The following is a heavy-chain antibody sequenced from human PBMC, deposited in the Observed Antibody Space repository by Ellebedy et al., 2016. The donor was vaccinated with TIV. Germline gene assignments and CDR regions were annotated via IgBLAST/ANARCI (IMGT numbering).Heavy chain of an antibody. Sequence: GESLKISXAASGFTFSSYSMNWVRQAPGKGLEWVSSISSSSSYIYYADSVKGRFTISRDNAKNSLYLQMNSLRAEDTAVYYCARVFYDSGFDYWGQGTLVTVSS. CDR2: ISSSSSYI. J-gene: IGHJ4*02. V-gene: IGHV3-21*01. CDR1: GFTFSSYS. D-gene: IGHD3-22*01. CDR3: ARVFYDSGFDY.